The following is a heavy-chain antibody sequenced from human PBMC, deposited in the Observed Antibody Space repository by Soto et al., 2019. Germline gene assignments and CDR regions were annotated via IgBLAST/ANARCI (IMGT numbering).Heavy chain of an antibody. J-gene: IGHJ4*02. CDR1: GFTFSSYA. CDR3: ARDLTGYDSSGYFDY. CDR2: ISYDGSNK. Sequence: GESLKISCAASGFTFSSYAMHWVRQAPGKGLEWVAVISYDGSNKYYADSVKGRFTISRDNSKNTLYLQMNSLRAEDTAVYYCARDLTGYDSSGYFDYWGQGTLVTVSS. D-gene: IGHD3-22*01. V-gene: IGHV3-30-3*01.